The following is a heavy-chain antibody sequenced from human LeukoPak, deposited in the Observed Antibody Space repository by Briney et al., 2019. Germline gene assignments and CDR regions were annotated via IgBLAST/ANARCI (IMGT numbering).Heavy chain of an antibody. V-gene: IGHV4-59*08. J-gene: IGHJ4*02. CDR3: ARAGGYYYDSSGYPVLYYFDY. CDR2: IDYSGST. Sequence: SETLSLTCTVSGGSISSYYWTWIRQSPGKGLEWIGYIDYSGSTYYNPSLKSRVTISVDTSKNQFSLKLSSVTAADTAVYYCARAGGYYYDSSGYPVLYYFDYWGQGTLVTVSS. CDR1: GGSISSYY. D-gene: IGHD3-22*01.